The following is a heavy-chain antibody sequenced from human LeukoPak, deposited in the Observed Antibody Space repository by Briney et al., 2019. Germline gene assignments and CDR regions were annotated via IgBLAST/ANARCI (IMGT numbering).Heavy chain of an antibody. D-gene: IGHD6-6*01. CDR1: GFTVSSNH. CDR3: ARVAFRSSSYISGIDY. Sequence: GGSLRLSCAASGFTVSSNHMSRVRQAPGKGLEWVSVIYSGGSTYYADSVKGRFTISRDNSKNTLYLQMNSLRAEDTAVYYYARVAFRSSSYISGIDYWGQGTLVTVSS. V-gene: IGHV3-53*01. CDR2: IYSGGST. J-gene: IGHJ4*02.